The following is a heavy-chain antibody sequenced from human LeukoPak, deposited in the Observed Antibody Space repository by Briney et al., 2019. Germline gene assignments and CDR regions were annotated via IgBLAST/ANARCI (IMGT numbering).Heavy chain of an antibody. V-gene: IGHV3-23*01. D-gene: IGHD1-26*01. CDR3: AKTMGAIDHDY. J-gene: IGHJ4*02. Sequence: PGGSLRLSCAASGFTVSSNYMSWVRQAPGKGLEWVSTISSNGVNTYYADSVKGRFSLSRDNSKNTLSLQMNSLRAEDTAVYYCAKTMGAIDHDYWGQGALVTVSS. CDR1: GFTVSSNY. CDR2: ISSNGVNT.